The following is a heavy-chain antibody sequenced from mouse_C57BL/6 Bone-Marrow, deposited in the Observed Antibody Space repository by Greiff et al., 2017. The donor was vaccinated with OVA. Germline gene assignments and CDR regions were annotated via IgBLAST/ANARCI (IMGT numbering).Heavy chain of an antibody. CDR1: GYTFTYYY. J-gene: IGHJ2*01. CDR3: ASSYSNYYDY. CDR2: INPYNGCT. V-gene: IGHV1-19*01. D-gene: IGHD2-5*01. Sequence: EVQLQQSGPVLVKPGASVKMSCKASGYTFTYYYMNWVKQSHGKSLDWIGVINPYNGCTSYNQKFKGKATLTVDKSSSTAYMELNSLTSEDSAVYYCASSYSNYYDYWGQGTTLTVSA.